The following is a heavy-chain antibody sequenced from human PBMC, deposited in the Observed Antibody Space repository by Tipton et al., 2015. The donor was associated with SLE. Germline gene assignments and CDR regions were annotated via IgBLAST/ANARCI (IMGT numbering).Heavy chain of an antibody. V-gene: IGHV4-34*01. Sequence: TLSLTCAVYGGSFSGYYLSWIRQPPGKGLEWIGEMDHSGITNYNPSLKSRVTISVETSKNHFSLTLSSVTAADTAVYYCARCRKWRDSSSYYDYFDYWGQGALVTVSS. CDR2: MDHSGIT. J-gene: IGHJ4*02. D-gene: IGHD6-13*01. CDR1: GGSFSGYY. CDR3: ARCRKWRDSSSYYDYFDY.